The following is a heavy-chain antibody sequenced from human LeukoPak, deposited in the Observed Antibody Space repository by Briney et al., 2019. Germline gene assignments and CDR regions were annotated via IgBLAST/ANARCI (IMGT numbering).Heavy chain of an antibody. CDR1: GFTFSDHY. Sequence: GGSVRLSCVCCGFTFSDHYMSWIRQAPGKGLEWLAYITTSCSDIYYVDSVKVRFAVYRDNAKNTLYLQMNSLRDEDTAVYYCARDELLSITTSGVIIGYYYYMDVWGKGTTVTASS. D-gene: IGHD3-3*01. V-gene: IGHV3-11*01. CDR2: ITTSCSDI. CDR3: ARDELLSITTSGVIIGYYYYMDV. J-gene: IGHJ6*03.